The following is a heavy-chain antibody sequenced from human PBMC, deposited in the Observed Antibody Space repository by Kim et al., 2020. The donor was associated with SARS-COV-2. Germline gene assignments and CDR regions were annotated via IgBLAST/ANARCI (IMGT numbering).Heavy chain of an antibody. J-gene: IGHJ4*02. CDR2: IIPIFGTA. CDR3: ARDPGDYEGLGDY. D-gene: IGHD4-17*01. CDR1: GGTFSSYA. Sequence: SVKVSCKASGGTFSSYAISWVRQAPGQGLEWMGGIIPIFGTANYAQKFQGRVTITADESTSTAYMELSSLRSEDTAVYYCARDPGDYEGLGDYWGQGTLVTVSS. V-gene: IGHV1-69*13.